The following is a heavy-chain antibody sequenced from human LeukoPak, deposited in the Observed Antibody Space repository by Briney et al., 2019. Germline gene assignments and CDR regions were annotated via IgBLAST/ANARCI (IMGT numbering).Heavy chain of an antibody. CDR3: ARLDIVATITGYYYYYMDV. Sequence: SETLSLTCAVYGGSFSGYYWSWIRQPPGKGLEWIGEINHSGSTNYNPSLKSRVTISVDTSKNQFSLKLSSVTAADTAVYYCARLDIVATITGYYYYYMDVWGKGTTVTISS. D-gene: IGHD5-12*01. J-gene: IGHJ6*03. CDR1: GGSFSGYY. V-gene: IGHV4-34*01. CDR2: INHSGST.